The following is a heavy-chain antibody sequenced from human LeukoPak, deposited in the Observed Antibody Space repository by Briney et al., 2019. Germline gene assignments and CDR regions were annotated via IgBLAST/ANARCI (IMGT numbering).Heavy chain of an antibody. CDR2: IGSSGGGI. V-gene: IGHV3-23*01. D-gene: IGHD7-27*01. J-gene: IGHJ4*02. Sequence: GGSLRLSCAASGFTFSTYAMYWVRHPPGKRLEWVSIIGSSGGGIHYADSVKGRFTISRDNSKNALYLQMNSLRVEDTAVYYCAIDPNWGTHSWGQGVLVTVSS. CDR3: AIDPNWGTHS. CDR1: GFTFSTYA.